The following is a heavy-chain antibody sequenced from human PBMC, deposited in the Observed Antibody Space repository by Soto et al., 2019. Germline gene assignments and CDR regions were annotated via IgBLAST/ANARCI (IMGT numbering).Heavy chain of an antibody. D-gene: IGHD1-26*01. CDR2: INHLETT. Sequence: SETLSLTCTVSGASITFGGYSWSWIRQTPGKGLEWIGYINHLETTFYNPSFESRLTLSIDRAKNQFSLKLHSMAAADRAVYFCARGGGSDSFDYWGQGILVTVSS. CDR1: GASITFGGYS. V-gene: IGHV4-30-2*01. J-gene: IGHJ4*02. CDR3: ARGGGSDSFDY.